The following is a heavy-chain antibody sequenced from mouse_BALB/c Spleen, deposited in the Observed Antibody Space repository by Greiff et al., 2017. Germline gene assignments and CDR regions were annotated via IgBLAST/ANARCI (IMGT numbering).Heavy chain of an antibody. V-gene: IGHV1-5*01. CDR1: GYTFTSYW. J-gene: IGHJ4*01. D-gene: IGHD2-4*01. CDR3: TRSLYDYDQGYAMDY. CDR2: IYPGNSDT. Sequence: EVQLQQSGTVLARPGASVKMSCKASGYTFTSYWMHWVKQRPGQGLEWIGAIYPGNSDTSYNQKFKGKAKLTAVTSTSTAYMELSSLTNEDSAVYYCTRSLYDYDQGYAMDYWGQGTSVTVSS.